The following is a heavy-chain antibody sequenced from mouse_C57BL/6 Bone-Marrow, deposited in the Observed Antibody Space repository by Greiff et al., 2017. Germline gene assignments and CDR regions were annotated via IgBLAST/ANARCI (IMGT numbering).Heavy chain of an antibody. V-gene: IGHV2-3*01. CDR2: IWGDGST. CDR3: AKPEIYYGSSYSYWYFDV. D-gene: IGHD1-1*01. Sequence: VKLMESGPGLVAPSQSLSITCTVSGFSLTSYGVSWVRQPPGKGLEWLGVIWGDGSTNYHSALISRLSISKDNSKSQVFLKLNSLQTDDTATYXCAKPEIYYGSSYSYWYFDVWGTGTTVTVSS. J-gene: IGHJ1*03. CDR1: GFSLTSYG.